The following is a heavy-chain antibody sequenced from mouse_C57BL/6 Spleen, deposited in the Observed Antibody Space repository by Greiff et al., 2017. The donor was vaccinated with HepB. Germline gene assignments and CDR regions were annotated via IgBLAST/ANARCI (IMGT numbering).Heavy chain of an antibody. D-gene: IGHD4-1*01. V-gene: IGHV1-82*01. CDR3: ATSGRYFDV. J-gene: IGHJ1*03. CDR2: IYPGDGDT. CDR1: GYAFSSSW. Sequence: VQLQQSGPELVKPGASVKISCKASGYAFSSSWMNWVKQRPGKGLEWIGRIYPGDGDTNYNGKFKGKATLTADKSSSTAYMQLSSLTSEDSAVYFCATSGRYFDVWGTGTTVTVSS.